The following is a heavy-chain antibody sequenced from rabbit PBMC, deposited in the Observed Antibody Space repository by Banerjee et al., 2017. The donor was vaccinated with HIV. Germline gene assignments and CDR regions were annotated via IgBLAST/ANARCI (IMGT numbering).Heavy chain of an antibody. CDR1: GFSFSSGYF. V-gene: IGHV1S40*01. CDR2: IDTDWDSA. Sequence: QQLVESGGGLVKPGASLTLTCTASGFSFSSGYFMCWVRQAPGKGLEWIGCIDTDWDSAFYASWVISRFTISKASWTTVTLQMTSLTAADTASYFCARDLAGVIGWNFNLWGPGTLVTVS. J-gene: IGHJ4*01. CDR3: ARDLAGVIGWNFNL. D-gene: IGHD4-1*01.